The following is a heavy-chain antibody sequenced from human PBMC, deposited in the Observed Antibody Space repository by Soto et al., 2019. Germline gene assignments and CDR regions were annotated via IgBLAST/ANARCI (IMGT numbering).Heavy chain of an antibody. Sequence: SETLSLTCAVSGGSISSGGYYWTWIRQPPGKGLEWIGEINHSGSTNYNPSLKSRVTISVDTSKNQFSLKLTSVTAADTAVYYCARSVFPWGQGTLVTVSS. CDR1: GGSISSGGYY. J-gene: IGHJ5*02. V-gene: IGHV4-39*07. CDR2: INHSGST. CDR3: ARSVFP.